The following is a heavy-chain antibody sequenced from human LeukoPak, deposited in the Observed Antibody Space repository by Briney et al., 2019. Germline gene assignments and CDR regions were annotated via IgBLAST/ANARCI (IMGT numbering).Heavy chain of an antibody. D-gene: IGHD3-10*01. CDR3: ARGRVNPGGGRGYYFDY. J-gene: IGHJ4*02. CDR2: IYYSGST. V-gene: IGHV4-39*01. Sequence: SETLSLTCTVSGGSISSSSYYWGWIRQPPGQGLEWIGSIYYSGSTYYNPSLKSRVTISVDTSKNQFSLKLSSVTAADTAVYYCARGRVNPGGGRGYYFDYWGQGTLVTVSS. CDR1: GGSISSSSYY.